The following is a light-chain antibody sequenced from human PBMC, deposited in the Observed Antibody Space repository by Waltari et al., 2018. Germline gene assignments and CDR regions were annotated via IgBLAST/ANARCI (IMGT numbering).Light chain of an antibody. CDR3: LLSFYDIRA. V-gene: IGLV7-46*01. CDR1: TGAVTSTHH. CDR2: DTD. J-gene: IGLJ3*02. Sequence: QAEVTQGPSLTVSPGGTVTLTCGSSTGAVTSTHHPYWFLQKPGQVPRPLIYDTDNKHAWTPARFSGSPLGGKAALTLSGAQPEDEAVYYCLLSFYDIRAFGGGTKLTVL.